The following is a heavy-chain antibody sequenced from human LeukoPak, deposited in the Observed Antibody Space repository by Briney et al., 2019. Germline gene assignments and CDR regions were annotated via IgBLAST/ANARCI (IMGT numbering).Heavy chain of an antibody. Sequence: PGGSLRLSCAASGFTFSSYAMSWVRQAPGKGLEWVSAISGSGGSTYYADSVKGRFTISRDNSKNTPYLQMNSLRAEDTAVYYCAKQEYEYYDILTGYYFPDHWGQGTLVTVSS. V-gene: IGHV3-23*01. D-gene: IGHD3-9*01. CDR3: AKQEYEYYDILTGYYFPDH. J-gene: IGHJ4*02. CDR1: GFTFSSYA. CDR2: ISGSGGST.